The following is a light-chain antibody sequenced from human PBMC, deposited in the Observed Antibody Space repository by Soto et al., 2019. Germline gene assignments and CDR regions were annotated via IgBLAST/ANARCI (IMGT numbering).Light chain of an antibody. CDR1: PSVSTT. Sequence: IVIAPSTEPLSVSAGQIASISFRASPSVSTTVAWYHQKPGQAPRLLIYGISKRATDIPDRFIGSGPGTDYALTIRSRESEEFAVYFCQQYAGSSTFGQGTKVDI. CDR2: GIS. V-gene: IGKV3-20*01. CDR3: QQYAGSST. J-gene: IGKJ1*01.